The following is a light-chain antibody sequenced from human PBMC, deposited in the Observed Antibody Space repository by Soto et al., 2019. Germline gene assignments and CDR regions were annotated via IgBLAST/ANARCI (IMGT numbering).Light chain of an antibody. V-gene: IGLV1-40*01. Sequence: QSVLTQPPSVSGAPGQRVTISCTGNSFNIGADYDVHWYQQLPGTAPKLLIYGNTNRPSGVPDRFSGSKSGTSASPAITGLQAEDEADYYCQSYDSSLSGCVFGTGTKLTVL. J-gene: IGLJ1*01. CDR1: SFNIGADYD. CDR3: QSYDSSLSGCV. CDR2: GNT.